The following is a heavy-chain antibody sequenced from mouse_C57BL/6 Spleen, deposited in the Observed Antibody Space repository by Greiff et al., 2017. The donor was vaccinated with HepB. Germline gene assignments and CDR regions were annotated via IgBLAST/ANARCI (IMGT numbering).Heavy chain of an antibody. Sequence: VKLMESGPELVKPGASVKISCKASGYAFSSSWMNWVKQRPGKGLEWIGRIYPGDGDTNYNGKFKGKATLTADKSSSTAYMQLSSLTSEDSAVYFCARERDLLYAMDYWGQGTSVTVSS. CDR3: ARERDLLYAMDY. CDR2: IYPGDGDT. J-gene: IGHJ4*01. V-gene: IGHV1-82*01. CDR1: GYAFSSSW.